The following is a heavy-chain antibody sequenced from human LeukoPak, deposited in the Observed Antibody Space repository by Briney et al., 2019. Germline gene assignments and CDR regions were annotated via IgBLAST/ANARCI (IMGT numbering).Heavy chain of an antibody. Sequence: GGSLRLSCAASGFTFSSYWMSWVRQAPGKGLEWVANIKQDGSEKYYVDSVKGRFTISRDNAKNSLYLQMNSLRAEDTAVYYCATLLCDGDCYSGAFDIWGQGTMVTVSS. CDR3: ATLLCDGDCYSGAFDI. CDR1: GFTFSSYW. D-gene: IGHD2-21*01. CDR2: IKQDGSEK. J-gene: IGHJ3*02. V-gene: IGHV3-7*03.